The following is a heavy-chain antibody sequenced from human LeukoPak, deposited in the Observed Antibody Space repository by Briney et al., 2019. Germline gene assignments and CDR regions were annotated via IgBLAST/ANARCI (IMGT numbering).Heavy chain of an antibody. D-gene: IGHD3-10*01. CDR3: ARPVLPWGYFDY. J-gene: IGHJ4*02. V-gene: IGHV3-48*03. Sequence: GGSLRLSCAASGFTFSSYEMNWVRQAPGKGLEWVSYISSSGRTMYYGDSVKSRCTISRDNAKNSLYLQMNSLRAEDTAVYYCARPVLPWGYFDYWGQGTLVTVSS. CDR1: GFTFSSYE. CDR2: ISSSGRTM.